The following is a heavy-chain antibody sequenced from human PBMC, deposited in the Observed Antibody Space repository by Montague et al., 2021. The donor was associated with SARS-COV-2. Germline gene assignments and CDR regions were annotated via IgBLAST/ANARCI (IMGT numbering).Heavy chain of an antibody. V-gene: IGHV4-39*07. J-gene: IGHJ6*02. CDR3: ARDTRITVIVVVQGYGMDV. CDR2: IYYSGST. Sequence: SETLSLTCTVSGGSISSSSYYWGWIRQPPGKGLEWIGSIYYSGSTYYNPSLKSRVTISVDTSKNQFSLKLSSVTAADTAVYYCARDTRITVIVVVQGYGMDVWGQGP. CDR1: GGSISSSSYY. D-gene: IGHD3-22*01.